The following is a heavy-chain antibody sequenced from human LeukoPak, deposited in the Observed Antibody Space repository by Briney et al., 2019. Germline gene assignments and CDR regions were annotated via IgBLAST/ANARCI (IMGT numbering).Heavy chain of an antibody. CDR3: AKTEDIVVVPPYYDMDV. Sequence: GSLRLSCAASGFTFSSYAMNWVRPAPGKGLEWVSVISGSGGSTNYADSVKGRFTISRDNSKNTLYLQMNNLRAEDTAVYYCAKTEDIVVVPPYYDMDVWGKGTTVTVSS. J-gene: IGHJ6*03. D-gene: IGHD2-2*01. CDR1: GFTFSSYA. V-gene: IGHV3-23*01. CDR2: ISGSGGST.